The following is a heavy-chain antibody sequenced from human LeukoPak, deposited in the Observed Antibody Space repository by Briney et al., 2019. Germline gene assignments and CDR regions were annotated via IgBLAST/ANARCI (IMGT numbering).Heavy chain of an antibody. CDR2: ISAYNGNT. D-gene: IGHD2-2*02. Sequence: ASVKVSCKASGYTFTSYYMHWVRQAPGQGLEWMGWISAYNGNTNYAQKLQGRVTMTTDTSTSTAYMELRSLRSDDTAVYYCARQQYCSSTSCYMFDYWGQGTLVTVSS. V-gene: IGHV1-18*04. J-gene: IGHJ4*02. CDR1: GYTFTSYY. CDR3: ARQQYCSSTSCYMFDY.